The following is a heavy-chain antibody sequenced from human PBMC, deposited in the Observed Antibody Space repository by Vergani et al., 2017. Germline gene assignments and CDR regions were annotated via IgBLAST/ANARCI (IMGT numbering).Heavy chain of an antibody. D-gene: IGHD4-11*01. CDR2: IDHTGRP. Sequence: QVQLQQWGGGLLKPSETLSLTCVVNGGSFTSYHWTWIRQSPGEGLEWVVDIDHTGRPDYNPSIKSRLTMSVDKSRNQFSLTLNSVTATDTAIYFCARVNTETNGHLYYYYYMDVWGQGTAVTVS. J-gene: IGHJ6*03. CDR3: ARVNTETNGHLYYYYYMDV. CDR1: GGSFTSYH. V-gene: IGHV4-34*01.